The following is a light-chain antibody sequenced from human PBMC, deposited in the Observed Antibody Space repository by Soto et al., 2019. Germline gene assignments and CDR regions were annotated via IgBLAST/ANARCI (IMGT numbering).Light chain of an antibody. CDR1: SSDVGGYNY. V-gene: IGLV2-14*01. CDR2: EVS. Sequence: QSVQAQPASVSGSPGQSITISCTGTSSDVGGYNYVSWYQQHPGKAPKLMIYEVSNRPSGVSNRFSGSKSGNTASLTISGLQAEDEADYYCSSYTSSSTSYVFGTGTKVTVL. CDR3: SSYTSSSTSYV. J-gene: IGLJ1*01.